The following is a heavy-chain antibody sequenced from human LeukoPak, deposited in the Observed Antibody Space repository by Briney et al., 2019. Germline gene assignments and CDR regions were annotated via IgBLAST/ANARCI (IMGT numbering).Heavy chain of an antibody. Sequence: GGSLRLSCAASGFTFSSYGMNWVRQAPGKGLEWVSYISSSSSIMFFADSVKGRFIISRDNAKNSLYLQMNSLRDEDTAVYYCARDLISGHYTFDHWGQGTLVTVSS. CDR2: ISSSSSIM. J-gene: IGHJ4*02. CDR3: ARDLISGHYTFDH. V-gene: IGHV3-48*02. CDR1: GFTFSSYG. D-gene: IGHD4-11*01.